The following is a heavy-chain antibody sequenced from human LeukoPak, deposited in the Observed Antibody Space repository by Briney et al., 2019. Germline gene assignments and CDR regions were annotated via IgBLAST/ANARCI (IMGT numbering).Heavy chain of an antibody. Sequence: PGGSLRLSCAASGFTFSSYEMNWVRQAPGKGLEWVSYISSSGNTIYYADSVKGRFTISRVNAKNSLYLQMNSLRAEDTAVYYCARAKLYYYDSSGYYSGFDYWGQGTLVTVSS. CDR3: ARAKLYYYDSSGYYSGFDY. CDR2: ISSSGNTI. CDR1: GFTFSSYE. D-gene: IGHD3-22*01. V-gene: IGHV3-48*03. J-gene: IGHJ4*02.